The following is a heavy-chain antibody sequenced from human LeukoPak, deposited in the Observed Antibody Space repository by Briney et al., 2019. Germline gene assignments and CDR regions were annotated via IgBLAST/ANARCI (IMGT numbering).Heavy chain of an antibody. CDR1: GFTFTSYW. CDR2: MAQDGSEK. V-gene: IGHV3-7*05. J-gene: IGHJ4*02. CDR3: ARGPYDY. Sequence: AGGSLRLSCAASGFTFTSYWMRWVRQAPGKGLEWVATMAQDGSEKYYVDSVEGRFTISRDNAKNSLYLQMNSLRVEDTAVYYCARGPYDYWGQGTLVTVSS.